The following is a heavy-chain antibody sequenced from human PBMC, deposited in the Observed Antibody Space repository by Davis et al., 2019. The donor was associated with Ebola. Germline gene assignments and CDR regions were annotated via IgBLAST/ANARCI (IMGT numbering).Heavy chain of an antibody. J-gene: IGHJ6*02. CDR3: ASTPNYYDSSGYYLDFYYYGMDV. CDR2: ISSSCSTI. D-gene: IGHD3-22*01. CDR1: GFTFSDYY. Sequence: PGGSLRLSCAASGFTFSDYYMSWIRQAPGKGLEWVSYISSSCSTIYYADSVKGRFTISRDNAKNSLYLQMNSLRAEDTAVYYCASTPNYYDSSGYYLDFYYYGMDVWGQGTTVTVSS. V-gene: IGHV3-11*01.